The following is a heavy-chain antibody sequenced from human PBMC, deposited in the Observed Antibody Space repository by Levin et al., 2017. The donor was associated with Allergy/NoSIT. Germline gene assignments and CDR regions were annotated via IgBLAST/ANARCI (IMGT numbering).Heavy chain of an antibody. CDR1: GYNFPDFY. J-gene: IGHJ4*01. V-gene: IGHV1-2*02. CDR3: ARSLVGATFDF. D-gene: IGHD1-26*01. Sequence: GESLKISCKSSGYNFPDFYVHWLRQAPGLGLEWMGLINLNSGGIKYAEKFQGRVTMTRDTSIRTAYMQLSSLTPDDTAVYYCARSLVGATFDFWGHGTLVTVSS. CDR2: INLNSGGI.